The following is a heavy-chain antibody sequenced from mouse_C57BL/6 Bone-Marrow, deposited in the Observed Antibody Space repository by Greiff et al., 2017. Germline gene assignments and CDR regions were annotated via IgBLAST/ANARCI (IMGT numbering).Heavy chain of an antibody. CDR1: GFTFSDYG. CDR3: ASWSPFAY. J-gene: IGHJ3*01. V-gene: IGHV5-17*01. Sequence: EVKLVESGGGLVKPGGSLKLSCAASGFTFSDYGMHWVRQAPEKGLEWVAYISSGSSTIYYADTVKGRFTISRDNAKNTLFLQMTSLRSEDTAMYYCASWSPFAYWGQGTLVTVSA. CDR2: ISSGSSTI.